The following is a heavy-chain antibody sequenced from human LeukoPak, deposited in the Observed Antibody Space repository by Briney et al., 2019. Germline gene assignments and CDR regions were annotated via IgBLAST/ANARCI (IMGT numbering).Heavy chain of an antibody. V-gene: IGHV3-30*01. J-gene: IGHJ4*02. Sequence: GKSLRLSCAASGFTFSNYALHWVRQAPGKGLEWVSLISSGGTYEYYADSVKGRFTISRDNSKNTLYLQLNSLRAEDTAVYYCARDSTYYYDSGSSGPHYFDNWGQGTLVTVSS. CDR3: ARDSTYYYDSGSSGPHYFDN. CDR2: ISSGGTYE. D-gene: IGHD3-10*01. CDR1: GFTFSNYA.